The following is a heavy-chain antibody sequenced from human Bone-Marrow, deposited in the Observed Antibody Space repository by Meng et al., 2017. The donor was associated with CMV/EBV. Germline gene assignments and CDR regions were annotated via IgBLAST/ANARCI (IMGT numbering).Heavy chain of an antibody. CDR1: GGSFNDYF. J-gene: IGHJ6*02. D-gene: IGHD3-10*01. Sequence: SETLSLTCAVHGGSFNDYFWNWIRQSPGKGLEWIGEINHSGVTNYNPSLKSRLTISLDTSKGQFSLKVRSVTAADTAVYYCARGRRASVWVGDLLYYHQYGMDVWGQGTTVPVSS. CDR2: INHSGVT. V-gene: IGHV4-34*01. CDR3: ARGRRASVWVGDLLYYHQYGMDV.